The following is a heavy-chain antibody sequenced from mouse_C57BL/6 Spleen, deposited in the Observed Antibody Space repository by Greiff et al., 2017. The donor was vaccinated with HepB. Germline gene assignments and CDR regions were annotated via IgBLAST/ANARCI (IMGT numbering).Heavy chain of an antibody. J-gene: IGHJ2*01. CDR2: IYPGDGDT. Sequence: VQLQQSGAELVKPGASVKISCKASGYAFSSYWMNWVKQRPGKGLEWIGQIYPGDGDTNYNGKFKGKATLTADKSSSTAYMQLSSLTSEDSAVYFCARGGFGSLSYFDYWGQGTTLTVSS. D-gene: IGHD1-1*01. V-gene: IGHV1-80*01. CDR1: GYAFSSYW. CDR3: ARGGFGSLSYFDY.